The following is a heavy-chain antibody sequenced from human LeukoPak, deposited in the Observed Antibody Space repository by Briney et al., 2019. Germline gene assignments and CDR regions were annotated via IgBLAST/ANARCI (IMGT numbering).Heavy chain of an antibody. J-gene: IGHJ5*02. CDR2: ISACNGNT. V-gene: IGHV1-18*01. Sequence: ASAKVSCKASGYTFTSYGISWVRQAPGQGLEWMGWISACNGNTNYAQKLQGRVTMTTDTSTSTAYMELRSLRSDDTAVYYCARDRDYDFWSGYYSGYNWFDPWGQGTLVTVSS. CDR1: GYTFTSYG. CDR3: ARDRDYDFWSGYYSGYNWFDP. D-gene: IGHD3-3*01.